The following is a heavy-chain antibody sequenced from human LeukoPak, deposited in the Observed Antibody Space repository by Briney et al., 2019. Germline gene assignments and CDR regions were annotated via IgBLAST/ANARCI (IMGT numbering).Heavy chain of an antibody. J-gene: IGHJ3*02. V-gene: IGHV1-18*01. CDR2: ISAYNGNT. CDR3: ARVNSGSYSDAFDI. D-gene: IGHD1-26*01. CDR1: GYTFTSYG. Sequence: GASVKVSCKASGYTFTSYGISCVRQAPGQGLEWMGWISAYNGNTNYAQKLQGRVTMTTDTSTSTAYMELRSLRSDDTAVYFCARVNSGSYSDAFDIWGQGTMVTVSS.